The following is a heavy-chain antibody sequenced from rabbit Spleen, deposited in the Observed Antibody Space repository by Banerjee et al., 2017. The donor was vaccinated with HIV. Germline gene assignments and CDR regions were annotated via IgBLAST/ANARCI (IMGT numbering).Heavy chain of an antibody. D-gene: IGHD1-1*01. CDR3: ARDLTGVIGWNFNL. V-gene: IGHV1S40*01. CDR1: GVSFSGSSY. J-gene: IGHJ4*01. Sequence: QSLEESGGDLVKPGASLTLTCMSSGVSFSGSSYMCWVRQAPGKGLEWIACIDTGSSGFTYFASWAKGRFTISKTSSTTVTLQMTSLTAADTATYFCARDLTGVIGWNFNLWGPGTLVTVS. CDR2: IDTGSSGFT.